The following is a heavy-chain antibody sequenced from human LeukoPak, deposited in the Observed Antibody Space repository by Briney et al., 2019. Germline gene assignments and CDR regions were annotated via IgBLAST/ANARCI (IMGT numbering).Heavy chain of an antibody. J-gene: IGHJ4*02. D-gene: IGHD1-26*01. CDR1: GFTFSGSA. CDR3: TRQGATHLDY. CDR2: IRSKANSYAT. V-gene: IGHV3-73*01. Sequence: PGGSLRLSCAASGFTFSGSAMHWVRQASGKGLEWVGRIRSKANSYATAYAASVKGRFTISRDDSKNTAYLQMDSRKTEDTAVYYCTRQGATHLDYWGQGTLVTLSS.